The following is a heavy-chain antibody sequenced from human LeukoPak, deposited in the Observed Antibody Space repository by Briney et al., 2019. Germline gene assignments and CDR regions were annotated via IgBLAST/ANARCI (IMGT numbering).Heavy chain of an antibody. CDR3: ARRAGYSSGWNGDAFDI. J-gene: IGHJ3*02. CDR1: GGSISSSSYY. D-gene: IGHD6-19*01. V-gene: IGHV4-39*01. Sequence: SETLPLTCTVSGGSISSSSYYWGWIRQPPGKGLAWIGSIYYSGSTYYNPSLKSRVTISVDTSKNQFSLKLSSVTAADTAVYYCARRAGYSSGWNGDAFDIWGQGTMVTVSS. CDR2: IYYSGST.